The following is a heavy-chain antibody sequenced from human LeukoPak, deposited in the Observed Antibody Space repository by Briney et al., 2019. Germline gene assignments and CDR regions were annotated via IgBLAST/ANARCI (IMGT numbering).Heavy chain of an antibody. J-gene: IGHJ3*02. CDR3: AREMYSGMYNDAFDI. CDR1: GFTVSSNY. Sequence: GGSLRLSCTASGFTVSSNYMSWVRQAPGKGLEWVSVIRSDGSTNHADSVNGRFTISRDNSKNTLYLQMNNLRAEDTAMYYCAREMYSGMYNDAFDIWGQGTKVTVSS. D-gene: IGHD1-26*01. CDR2: IRSDGST. V-gene: IGHV3-53*01.